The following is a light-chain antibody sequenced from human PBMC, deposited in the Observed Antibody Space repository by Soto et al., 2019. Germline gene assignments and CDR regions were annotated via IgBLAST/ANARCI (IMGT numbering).Light chain of an antibody. Sequence: IHMNPSPSTLSGAVGDSVPITCRASQTISSWLAWYQQKPGKAPKLLIYKASTLKSGVPSRFSGSGSGTEFTLTISSLQPDDFATYYCQHYNSYSEAFGQGTKVDIK. CDR3: QHYNSYSEA. CDR2: KAS. J-gene: IGKJ1*01. CDR1: QTISSW. V-gene: IGKV1-5*03.